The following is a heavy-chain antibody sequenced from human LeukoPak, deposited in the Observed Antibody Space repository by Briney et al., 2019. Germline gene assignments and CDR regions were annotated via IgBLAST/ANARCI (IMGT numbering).Heavy chain of an antibody. CDR2: IYTSGST. CDR1: GGSLSRYY. CDR3: ARSPRYSSGWYVDY. D-gene: IGHD6-19*01. V-gene: IGHV4-4*07. Sequence: PSETLSLTCTVSGGSLSRYYCSWLRQPAGKGLEGIGRIYTSGSTNYNPSIKSRVTMSVDTSKNLFSVKVSSVTAADRAVYYCARSPRYSSGWYVDYWGQGTLVTVSS. J-gene: IGHJ4*02.